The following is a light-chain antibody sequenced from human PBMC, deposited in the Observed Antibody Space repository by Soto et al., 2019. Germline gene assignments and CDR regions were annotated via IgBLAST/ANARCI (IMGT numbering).Light chain of an antibody. CDR3: QHRSNWPIT. J-gene: IGKJ4*01. CDR1: QSVSIY. CDR2: DAS. V-gene: IGKV3-11*01. Sequence: EIVLTQSPATLSLSPGERDTFSCRASQSVSIYLAWYQQRPGQAPRLLIYDASIGATGIPARFSGSGSGTDFTLTISGLEPEDFAVYYCQHRSNWPITFGGGTKVEIK.